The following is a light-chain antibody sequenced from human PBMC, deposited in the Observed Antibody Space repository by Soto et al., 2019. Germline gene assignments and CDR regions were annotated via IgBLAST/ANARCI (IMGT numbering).Light chain of an antibody. CDR2: KAS. CDR3: QQYDSYSWT. CDR1: QSISSW. J-gene: IGKJ1*01. Sequence: DIQITPSPSSLSASVGDTVTIPCRASQSISSWLAWYQQKPGKAPNLLIYKASSLESGVPSRFSGSGSGTEFSLTISSLQPDDIATYYCQQYDSYSWTFGQGTKV. V-gene: IGKV1-5*03.